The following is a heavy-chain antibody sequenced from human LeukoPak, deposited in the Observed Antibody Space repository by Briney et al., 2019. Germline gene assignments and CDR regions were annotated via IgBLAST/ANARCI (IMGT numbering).Heavy chain of an antibody. V-gene: IGHV3-23*01. D-gene: IGHD1-1*01. Sequence: PGGSLRLSCAISGFIFNTHGMNWVRQTPGKGLEWVSTFSGGDGATFYADSVKGRFTIYRDTSKNTVSPHMNSLRVEDTAVYYCARGIDWTIDYWGQGALVTVSS. CDR3: ARGIDWTIDY. J-gene: IGHJ4*02. CDR1: GFIFNTHG. CDR2: FSGGDGAT.